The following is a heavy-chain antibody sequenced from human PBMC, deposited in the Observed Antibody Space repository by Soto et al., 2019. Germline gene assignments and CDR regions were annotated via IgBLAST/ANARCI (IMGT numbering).Heavy chain of an antibody. D-gene: IGHD1-7*01. J-gene: IGHJ4*02. CDR3: TRSITGTTSSYY. Sequence: EVQLVESGGGLVQPGGSLRLSCAGSGFTFSDYYIDWVRQAPGKGLEWVGRSRDKGNSYSTDYAASVKGRFTVSRDASKNSLYLQMNSLKTEDTALYYCTRSITGTTSSYYWGQGTLVTVSS. V-gene: IGHV3-72*01. CDR1: GFTFSDYY. CDR2: SRDKGNSYST.